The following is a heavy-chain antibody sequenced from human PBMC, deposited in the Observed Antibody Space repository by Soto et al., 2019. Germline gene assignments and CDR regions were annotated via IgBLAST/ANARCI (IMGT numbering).Heavy chain of an antibody. Sequence: QVQLQESGPGLVKPSQTLSLTCTVSGGSISSGDYYWSWIRQPPGKGLEWIGYIYYSGSTYYNPSLKSRVTISVDTSKNQFSLKLSSVTAADTAVYYCARVGYYDSSGYYRNWFDPWGQGTLVTVSS. CDR2: IYYSGST. CDR3: ARVGYYDSSGYYRNWFDP. CDR1: GGSISSGDYY. D-gene: IGHD3-22*01. V-gene: IGHV4-30-4*01. J-gene: IGHJ5*02.